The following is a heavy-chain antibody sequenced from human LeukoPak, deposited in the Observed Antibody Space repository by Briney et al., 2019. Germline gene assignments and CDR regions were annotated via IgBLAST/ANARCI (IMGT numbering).Heavy chain of an antibody. Sequence: GGSLRLSCVASGFRISNHWMKWVRLSPGKGLEWVANIKPDGSEKQYVHSVKGQFTIARANAKNSLYLQMDYVRVEAGAMYYCASRKSQASDDGIHWGQGALVTVSS. V-gene: IGHV3-7*01. CDR1: GFRISNHW. J-gene: IGHJ4*02. D-gene: IGHD4-17*01. CDR3: ASRKSQASDDGIH. CDR2: IKPDGSEK.